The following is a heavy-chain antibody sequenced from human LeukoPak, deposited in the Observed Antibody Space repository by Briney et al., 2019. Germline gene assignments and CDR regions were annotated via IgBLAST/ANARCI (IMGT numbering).Heavy chain of an antibody. D-gene: IGHD4-17*01. Sequence: PGGSLRLSCAASGFTFSSYSMNWVRQAPGKGLEWVSSISSSSSYIYYADSVKGRFTISRDNAKNSLYLQMNSLRAEDTAVYYCARGDDYGDYAERSNFDYWGQGTLVTVSS. J-gene: IGHJ4*02. V-gene: IGHV3-21*01. CDR1: GFTFSSYS. CDR3: ARGDDYGDYAERSNFDY. CDR2: ISSSSSYI.